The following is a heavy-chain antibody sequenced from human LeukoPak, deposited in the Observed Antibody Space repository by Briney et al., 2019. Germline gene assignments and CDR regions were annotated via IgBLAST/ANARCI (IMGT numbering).Heavy chain of an antibody. CDR1: GFTFSSYW. D-gene: IGHD5-12*01. Sequence: QPGGSLRLSCAASGFTFSSYWMHWVRQAPGKGLVWVSRINSDGSSTSYADSVKGRFTISRDNAKNTLYLQMNSLRAEDTAVYYCARQRGYDPSRWAYYYGMDVWGQGTTVTVSS. J-gene: IGHJ6*02. CDR2: INSDGSST. V-gene: IGHV3-74*01. CDR3: ARQRGYDPSRWAYYYGMDV.